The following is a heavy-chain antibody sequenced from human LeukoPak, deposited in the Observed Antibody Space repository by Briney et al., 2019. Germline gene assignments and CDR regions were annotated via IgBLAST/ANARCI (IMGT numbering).Heavy chain of an antibody. D-gene: IGHD3-10*01. V-gene: IGHV4-34*01. Sequence: SETLSLTCAVDGGSFSGDYCRWIRQPAGKGREWSGEINHSVSTNYNPSLKSQVTISVDTSKNQFSLKLSSVRAADTVVYYCVPCRVGSGSYLGYWGQGTLVTVSS. CDR2: INHSVST. CDR3: VPCRVGSGSYLGY. CDR1: GGSFSGDY. J-gene: IGHJ4*02.